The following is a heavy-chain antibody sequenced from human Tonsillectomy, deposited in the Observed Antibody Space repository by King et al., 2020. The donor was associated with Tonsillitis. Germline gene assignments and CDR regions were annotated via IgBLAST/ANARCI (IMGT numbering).Heavy chain of an antibody. CDR1: GYTSTTYG. CDR3: ARGHEDWFFDL. V-gene: IGHV1-18*04. J-gene: IGHJ2*01. CDR2: ISTYSGET. Sequence: QLVQSGAELKKPGASVKVSCKASGYTSTTYGINWVRQAPGQGLECMGWISTYSGETDYAQKFQGRVTLTTNTSTSTVYMELRSLRSDDTAVYYCARGHEDWFFDLWGRGTLVTVSS.